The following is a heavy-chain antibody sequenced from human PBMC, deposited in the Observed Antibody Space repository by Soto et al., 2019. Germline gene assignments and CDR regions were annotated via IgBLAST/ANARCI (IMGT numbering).Heavy chain of an antibody. CDR1: GYSFTRYY. V-gene: IGHV1-18*01. CDR2: ISPYTGNT. CDR3: VMVDNYVTPTPQDV. Sequence: ASVKVSCKASGYSFTRYYINWVRQAPGQGLEWMGWISPYTGNTHSATKVQGRLTMTTDTSTSTAYMDLGSLTSDDTAVYYCVMVDNYVTPTPQDVWGQGTTVTVSS. D-gene: IGHD3-16*01. J-gene: IGHJ6*02.